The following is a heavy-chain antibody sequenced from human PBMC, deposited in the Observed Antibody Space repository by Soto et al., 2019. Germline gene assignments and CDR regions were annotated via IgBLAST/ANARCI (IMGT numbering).Heavy chain of an antibody. V-gene: IGHV4-59*01. J-gene: IGHJ2*01. CDR2: IYYSGST. D-gene: IGHD5-12*01. CDR1: CCSIPSYY. CDR3: ATNDYSDRTDWYFDL. Sequence: QVQLQESGPGLVRPSETLSLTCTVSCCSIPSYYWCWIRQPPGKGLELMGYIYYSGSTKYNPYLRSRVTMSVDTSKNQISLKLSSVTAADTDTYFCATNDYSDRTDWYFDLWGRGTLVAVSS.